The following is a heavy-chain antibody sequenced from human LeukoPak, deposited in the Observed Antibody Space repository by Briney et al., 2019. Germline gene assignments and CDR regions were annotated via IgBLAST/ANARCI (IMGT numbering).Heavy chain of an antibody. CDR3: ARGVGSIAMVRGVIDWFNP. CDR1: GGSISSYY. D-gene: IGHD3-10*01. CDR2: IQTSGST. J-gene: IGHJ5*02. Sequence: SETLSLTCTVSGGSISSYYWSWIRQPAGKGLEWIGRIQTSGSTNYNPSLKSRVTISVDKSKNQFSLELSSVTAADTAVYYCARGVGSIAMVRGVIDWFNPWGQGTLATVSS. V-gene: IGHV4-4*07.